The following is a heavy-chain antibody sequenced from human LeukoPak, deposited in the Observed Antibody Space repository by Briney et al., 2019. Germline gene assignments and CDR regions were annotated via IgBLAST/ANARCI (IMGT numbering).Heavy chain of an antibody. J-gene: IGHJ4*02. D-gene: IGHD6-19*01. CDR1: GFSFSLHA. Sequence: PGRSLRLSCAVSGFSFSLHAMGWVRQTSGKGLEWISAISGSGVNTYYADSVKGRFTISRDNSKNTLYLQMNSLRAEDTAVYYCAKGPLIEVAGTTWDYRGQGTLVTVSS. V-gene: IGHV3-23*01. CDR2: ISGSGVNT. CDR3: AKGPLIEVAGTTWDY.